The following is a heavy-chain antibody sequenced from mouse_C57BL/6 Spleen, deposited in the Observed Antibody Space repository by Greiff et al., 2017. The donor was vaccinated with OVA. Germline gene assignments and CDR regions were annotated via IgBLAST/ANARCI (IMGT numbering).Heavy chain of an antibody. V-gene: IGHV5-17*01. J-gene: IGHJ2*01. CDR1: GFTFSDYG. Sequence: EVKLVESGGGLVKPGGSLKLSCAASGFTFSDYGMHWVRQAPEKGLEWVAYISSGSSTIYYADTVKGRFTISRDNAKNTLFLQMTRLRSEDTAMYYCARPSRTAFFDYWGQGTTLTVSS. CDR2: ISSGSSTI. D-gene: IGHD4-1*01. CDR3: ARPSRTAFFDY.